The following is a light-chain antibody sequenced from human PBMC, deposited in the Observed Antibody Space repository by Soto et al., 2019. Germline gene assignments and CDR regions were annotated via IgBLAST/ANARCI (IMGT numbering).Light chain of an antibody. CDR1: SSNIGTNY. CDR3: ATWDDSLSGYV. V-gene: IGLV1-47*01. Sequence: HSVLTQPPSASGTPGQRVTISCSGSSSNIGTNYVYWYQQLPGTAPKLLIYRNNQRPSGVPDGFSGSKSGTSASLDISGLRSEDEADYYCATWDDSLSGYVFGTGTKLTVL. CDR2: RNN. J-gene: IGLJ1*01.